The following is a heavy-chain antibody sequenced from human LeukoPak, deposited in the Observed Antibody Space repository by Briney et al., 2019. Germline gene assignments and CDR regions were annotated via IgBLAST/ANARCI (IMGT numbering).Heavy chain of an antibody. CDR2: INHSGGT. J-gene: IGHJ4*02. V-gene: IGHV4-34*01. D-gene: IGHD3-22*01. CDR1: GGSFSGYY. Sequence: PSETLSLTCAVYGGSFSGYYWSWIRQPPGKGLEWIGEINHSGGTNYNPSLKSRVTMSVDTSKNQFSLKLSSVTAADTAVYYCARPTAAYYYDSSGANWGQGTLVTVSS. CDR3: ARPTAAYYYDSSGAN.